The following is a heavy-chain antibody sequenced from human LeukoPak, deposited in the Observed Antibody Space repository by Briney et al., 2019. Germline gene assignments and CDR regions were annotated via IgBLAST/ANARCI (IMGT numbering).Heavy chain of an antibody. V-gene: IGHV4-39*01. J-gene: IGHJ3*02. CDR2: IYYSGST. Sequence: SETLSLTCTVSGGSISSSSYYWGWIRQPPGKGLEWIGSIYYSGSTYYNPSLKSRVTISVDTSKNQFSLKLSSVTAADTAVYYRARRSVAVAGTSNDAFDIWGQGTMVTVSS. CDR1: GGSISSSSYY. CDR3: ARRSVAVAGTSNDAFDI. D-gene: IGHD6-19*01.